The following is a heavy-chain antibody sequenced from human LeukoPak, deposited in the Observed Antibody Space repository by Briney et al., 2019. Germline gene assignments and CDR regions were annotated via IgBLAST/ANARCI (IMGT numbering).Heavy chain of an antibody. Sequence: ASVKVSCKASGYTFTGYYMHWVRRAPGQGLGWMGWINPNSGGTNYAQKFQGRVTMTRDTSISTAYMELSRLRSDDTAVYYCARVVTYYDFWSGYYLEYGMDVWGQGTTVTVSS. CDR3: ARVVTYYDFWSGYYLEYGMDV. CDR2: INPNSGGT. V-gene: IGHV1-2*02. J-gene: IGHJ6*02. CDR1: GYTFTGYY. D-gene: IGHD3-3*01.